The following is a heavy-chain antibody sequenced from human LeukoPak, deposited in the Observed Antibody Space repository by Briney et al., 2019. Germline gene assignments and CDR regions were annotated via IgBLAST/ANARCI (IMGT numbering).Heavy chain of an antibody. Sequence: SETLSLTCTVSGGSISSYYWSWIRQPPGKGLEWIGYIYYSGSTNYNPSLKSRVTISVDTSKNQFSLKLSSVTAADTAVYYCASLEIGGSYVDYWGQGTLVTVSS. V-gene: IGHV4-59*12. J-gene: IGHJ4*02. CDR1: GGSISSYY. D-gene: IGHD1-26*01. CDR3: ASLEIGGSYVDY. CDR2: IYYSGST.